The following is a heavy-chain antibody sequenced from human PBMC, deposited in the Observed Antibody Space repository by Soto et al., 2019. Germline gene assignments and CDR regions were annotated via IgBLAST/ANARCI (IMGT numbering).Heavy chain of an antibody. CDR2: IIPIFGTA. CDR3: ASDTYYYDSSGRRGYYFDY. J-gene: IGHJ4*02. CDR1: GGTFSSYA. Sequence: SVKVSCKASGGTFSSYAISWVRQAPGQGLEWMGGIIPIFGTANYAQKFQGRVTITADESTSTAYMELSRLRSEDTAVYYCASDTYYYDSSGRRGYYFDYWGQGTLVTVSS. D-gene: IGHD3-22*01. V-gene: IGHV1-69*13.